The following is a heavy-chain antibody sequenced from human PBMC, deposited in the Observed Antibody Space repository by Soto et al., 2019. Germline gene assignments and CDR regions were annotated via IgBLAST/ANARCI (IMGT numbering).Heavy chain of an antibody. Sequence: GGSLRLSCAASGFTFSSYSMNWVRQAPGKGLEWVSSISGSSSYIYYADSVKGRFTISRDNAKNSLYLQMNSLRAEDTAVYYCARDLIVATYSNDYYYYGMDVWGQGTTVTVS. CDR1: GFTFSSYS. CDR3: ARDLIVATYSNDYYYYGMDV. J-gene: IGHJ6*02. CDR2: ISGSSSYI. V-gene: IGHV3-21*01. D-gene: IGHD5-12*01.